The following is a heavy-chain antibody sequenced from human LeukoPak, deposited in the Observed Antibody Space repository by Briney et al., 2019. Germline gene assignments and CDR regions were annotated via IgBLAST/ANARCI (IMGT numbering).Heavy chain of an antibody. J-gene: IGHJ4*02. V-gene: IGHV3-7*01. CDR3: ARQETEPYDSSGYYAYYFDY. CDR2: IKQDGSEK. D-gene: IGHD3-22*01. CDR1: GFTFSSYW. Sequence: GGSLRLSCAASGFTFSSYWMSWVRQAPGKGLEWVANIKQDGSEKYYVDSVKGRFTISRDNAKNSLYLQMNSLRAEDTAVYYCARQETEPYDSSGYYAYYFDYWGQGTLVTVSS.